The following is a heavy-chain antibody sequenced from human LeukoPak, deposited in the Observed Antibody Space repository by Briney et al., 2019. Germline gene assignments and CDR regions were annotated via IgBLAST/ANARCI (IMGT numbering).Heavy chain of an antibody. J-gene: IGHJ4*02. Sequence: PSETLSLTCTVSGGSISSGDYYWSWIRQSPGKGLEWIGYIYYSGSTYYNPSLKSRVTISVDTSKNQFSLKLSSVTAADTAVYYCARDLFRWKGGGGYSGYGLDYWGQGTLVTVSS. V-gene: IGHV4-30-4*01. D-gene: IGHD5-12*01. CDR2: IYYSGST. CDR1: GGSISSGDYY. CDR3: ARDLFRWKGGGGYSGYGLDY.